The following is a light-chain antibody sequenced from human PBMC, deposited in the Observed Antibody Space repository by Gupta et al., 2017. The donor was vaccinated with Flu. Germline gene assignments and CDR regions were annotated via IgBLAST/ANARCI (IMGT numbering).Light chain of an antibody. J-gene: IGLJ2*01. CDR2: QKS. CDR3: HDYNNNIVV. CDR1: SCSIEGNY. V-gene: IGLV6-57*03. Sequence: TISCTLISCSIEGNYVLWYQQRPSSAPIHVICQKSLRGSVVPARFSGSIESSSTSATPTISVREGEADDYYDCHDYNNNIVVFGGGTKRTVL.